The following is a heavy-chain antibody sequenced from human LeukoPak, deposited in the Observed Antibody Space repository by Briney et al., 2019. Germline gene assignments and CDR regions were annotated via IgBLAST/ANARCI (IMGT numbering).Heavy chain of an antibody. J-gene: IGHJ5*02. CDR3: ARCSSSITGWFDP. V-gene: IGHV3-33*01. Sequence: GGSLRLSCAASGFIFSDYGMHWVRQAPGKGLEWVAVIWNNGNNRYADSVRGRFTISRDNAKNSLYLQMNSLRAEDTAVYYCARCSSSITGWFDPWGQGTLVTVSS. D-gene: IGHD6-6*01. CDR2: IWNNGNNR. CDR1: GFIFSDYG.